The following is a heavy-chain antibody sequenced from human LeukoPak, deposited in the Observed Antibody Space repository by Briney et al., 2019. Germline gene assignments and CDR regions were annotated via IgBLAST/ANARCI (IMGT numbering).Heavy chain of an antibody. J-gene: IGHJ4*02. D-gene: IGHD7-27*01. CDR1: GFTFSSYA. CDR2: ISGSGGST. Sequence: QSGGSLRLSCAASGFTFSSYAMSWVRQAPGKGLEWVSAISGSGGSTYYADSVKGRLTISRDNSKNTLYLQMNSLRAEDTAVYYCAKGQANWGPRTGDYWGQGTLVTVSS. V-gene: IGHV3-23*01. CDR3: AKGQANWGPRTGDY.